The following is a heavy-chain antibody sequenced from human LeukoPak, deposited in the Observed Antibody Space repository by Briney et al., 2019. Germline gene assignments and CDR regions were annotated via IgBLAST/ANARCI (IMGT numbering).Heavy chain of an antibody. D-gene: IGHD1-1*01. V-gene: IGHV4-59*08. CDR2: IYYSGST. CDR3: ARWSGWNDPYYFDY. Sequence: SETLSLTCTVSGGSISSYYWSWIRQPPGKGLEWIGYIYYSGSTNYTTSLKSRVTISVDTSKNQFSLKLSSVTAADTAVYYCARWSGWNDPYYFDYWGQGTLVTVSS. CDR1: GGSISSYY. J-gene: IGHJ4*02.